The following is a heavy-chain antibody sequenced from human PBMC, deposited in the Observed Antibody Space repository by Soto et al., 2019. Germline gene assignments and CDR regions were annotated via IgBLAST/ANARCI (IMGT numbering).Heavy chain of an antibody. CDR2: ISGSGGST. Sequence: GGSLRLSCAASGFTFSSYAMSWVRQAPGKGLEWVSAISGSGGSTYYADSVKGRFTISRDNSKNTLYLQMNSLRAEDTAVYYCAKADWSYYDILTGYYTYFDYWGQGTLVTVSS. D-gene: IGHD3-9*01. J-gene: IGHJ4*02. V-gene: IGHV3-23*01. CDR1: GFTFSSYA. CDR3: AKADWSYYDILTGYYTYFDY.